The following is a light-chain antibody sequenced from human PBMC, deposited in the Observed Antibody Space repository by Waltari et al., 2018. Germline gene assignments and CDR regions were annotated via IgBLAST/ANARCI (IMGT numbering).Light chain of an antibody. CDR3: GTWDSSLSAVV. V-gene: IGLV1-51*02. J-gene: IGLJ2*01. Sequence: QSVLTQPPSVSAAPGQKVTISCSGSSSNIELNSVAWYQQLPGTPPKLLIYENNVRPSGIPDRFSGSRSGTSATLGITGLQTADEADYYCGTWDSSLSAVVFGGGTKLTV. CDR2: ENN. CDR1: SSNIELNS.